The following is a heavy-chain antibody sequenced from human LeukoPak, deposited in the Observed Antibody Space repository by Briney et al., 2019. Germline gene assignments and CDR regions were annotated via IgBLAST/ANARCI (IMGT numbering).Heavy chain of an antibody. V-gene: IGHV3-30*03. D-gene: IGHD1-1*01. CDR3: ARGTNNYRQPIDY. Sequence: GGSLRLSCAASGFTFSSYGMHWVRQAPGKGLEWVAVISYDGSNKYYADSVKGRFTISRDNSKNTLYLQMNSLRAEDTAVYYCARGTNNYRQPIDYWGQGTLVTVSS. CDR2: ISYDGSNK. CDR1: GFTFSSYG. J-gene: IGHJ4*02.